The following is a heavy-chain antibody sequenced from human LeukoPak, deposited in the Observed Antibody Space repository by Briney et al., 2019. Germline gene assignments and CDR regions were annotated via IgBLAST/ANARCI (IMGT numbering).Heavy chain of an antibody. CDR2: FDPEDGET. J-gene: IGHJ4*02. D-gene: IGHD3-22*01. V-gene: IGHV1-24*01. CDR1: GYTLTELS. Sequence: ASVNVSFTVSGYTLTELSMHWVRQAPGKGLEWMGGFDPEDGETIYAQKFQGRVTMTEDTSTDTAYMELSSLRSEDTAVYYCATAPTYYYDSSGYYPPLDYWGQGTLVTVSS. CDR3: ATAPTYYYDSSGYYPPLDY.